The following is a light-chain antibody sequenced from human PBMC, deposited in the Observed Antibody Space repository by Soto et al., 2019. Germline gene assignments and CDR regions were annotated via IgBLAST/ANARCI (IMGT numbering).Light chain of an antibody. J-gene: IGLJ1*01. Sequence: QSVLTQPPSVPGAPGQRVTISCTGSSSNIGAGYDVHWYQQLPGTAPKLLIYANNIRPSGVPGRFSGSKSGTSASLAITGLQAEDEADYYCQSYDSSLSGYVFGTGTRSPS. CDR1: SSNIGAGYD. CDR2: ANN. V-gene: IGLV1-40*01. CDR3: QSYDSSLSGYV.